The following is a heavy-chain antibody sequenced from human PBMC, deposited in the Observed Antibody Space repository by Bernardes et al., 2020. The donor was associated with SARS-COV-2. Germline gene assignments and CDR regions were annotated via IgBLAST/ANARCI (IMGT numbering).Heavy chain of an antibody. Sequence: SGPTLVKPTQTLTLTCTFSGFSLTTSGVGVGWIRQPPGKALEWLALIYWDDDKRYNPSLQSRLTITKDTSKNQVVLTLTNMDPVDTATYYCAHTDLTTVATGWWLDLWGRGTLVTVSS. CDR2: IYWDDDK. D-gene: IGHD4-17*01. V-gene: IGHV2-5*02. CDR1: GFSLTTSGVG. J-gene: IGHJ2*01. CDR3: AHTDLTTVATGWWLDL.